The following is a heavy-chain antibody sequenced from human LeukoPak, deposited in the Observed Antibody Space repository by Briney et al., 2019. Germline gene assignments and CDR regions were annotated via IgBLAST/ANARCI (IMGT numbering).Heavy chain of an antibody. Sequence: ASVKVSCKASGYTFTGYYMHWVRQAPGQGLEWMGWINPNSGGTNYAQKFQGRVTMTRDTSISTAYMELSRLRSDDTAVYYCARDLALEEQYFDYWGQGTLVTVSS. CDR3: ARDLALEEQYFDY. CDR1: GYTFTGYY. V-gene: IGHV1-2*02. D-gene: IGHD1-1*01. J-gene: IGHJ4*02. CDR2: INPNSGGT.